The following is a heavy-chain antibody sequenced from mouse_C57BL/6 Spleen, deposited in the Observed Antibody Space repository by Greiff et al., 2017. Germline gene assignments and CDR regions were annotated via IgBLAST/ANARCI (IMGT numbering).Heavy chain of an antibody. Sequence: QVQLQQSGAELVKPGASVKMSCKASGYTLTSYWITWVKQRPGQGLEWIGDIYPGSGSTNYNEKFKSKATLTVDTSSSTAYMQLSSLTSEDSAVXYCAREGGYYFDYWGQGTTRTVSS. V-gene: IGHV1-55*01. CDR1: GYTLTSYW. CDR3: AREGGYYFDY. CDR2: IYPGSGST. J-gene: IGHJ2*01.